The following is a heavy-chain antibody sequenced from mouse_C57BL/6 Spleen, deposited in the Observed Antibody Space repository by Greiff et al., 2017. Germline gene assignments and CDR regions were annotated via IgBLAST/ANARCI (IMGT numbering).Heavy chain of an antibody. J-gene: IGHJ2*01. CDR2: IWRGGST. V-gene: IGHV2-5*01. Sequence: QVQLKESGPGLVQPSQSLSITCTVSGFSLTSYGVHWVRQSPGKGLEWLGVIWRGGSTDYNAAFMSRLSITKDNSKSQVFFKMNSLQADDTAIYYCATSYEGYYGDYFDYWGQGTTRTVSS. CDR3: ATSYEGYYGDYFDY. CDR1: GFSLTSYG. D-gene: IGHD2-3*01.